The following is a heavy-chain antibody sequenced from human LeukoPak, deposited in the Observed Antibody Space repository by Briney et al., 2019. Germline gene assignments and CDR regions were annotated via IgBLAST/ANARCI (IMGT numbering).Heavy chain of an antibody. Sequence: GGSLRLSCATSGFNFRNHAMSWFRQAPGKGLVWVSSIDNGVGRYYADSVWGRFTVSRDDSKRTVYLEMNGLTAEDAALYICAKEGSARRFAFENWGQGTLVTVSS. V-gene: IGHV3-23*01. J-gene: IGHJ4*02. CDR2: IDNGVGR. CDR3: AKEGSARRFAFEN. CDR1: GFNFRNHA. D-gene: IGHD2-21*01.